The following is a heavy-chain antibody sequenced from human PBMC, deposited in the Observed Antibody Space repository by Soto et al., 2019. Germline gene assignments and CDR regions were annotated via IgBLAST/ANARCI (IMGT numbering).Heavy chain of an antibody. CDR2: IYYVGST. V-gene: IGHV4-39*02. Sequence: PSETLSLTCTVSGGDISCRDYYWAWLRQPPGKGLEWIASIYYVGSTFYNSSLESRVTISVDMSKNLFSLKLTSVTATDTAVYLCTGFPALRAAVEWVDPRCQGTFVTACS. CDR1: GGDISCRDYY. CDR3: TGFPALRAAVEWVDP. D-gene: IGHD6-13*01. J-gene: IGHJ5*02.